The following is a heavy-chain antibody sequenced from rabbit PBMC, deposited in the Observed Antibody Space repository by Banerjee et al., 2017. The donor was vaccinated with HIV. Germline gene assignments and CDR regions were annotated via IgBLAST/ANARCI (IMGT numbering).Heavy chain of an antibody. Sequence: QQQLEESGGGLVKPGGTLTLTCRASGVDFSSNDYMCWVRQAPGKGLEWIACIYVGSSGITYYASWAKGRFTISKASSTTVTLQMTSLTAADTATYFCVRDDGGLAGYGYPTDYFGLWGPGTLVTVS. CDR3: VRDDGGLAGYGYPTDYFGL. J-gene: IGHJ4*01. CDR2: IYVGSSGIT. D-gene: IGHD6-1*01. CDR1: GVDFSSNDY. V-gene: IGHV1S45*01.